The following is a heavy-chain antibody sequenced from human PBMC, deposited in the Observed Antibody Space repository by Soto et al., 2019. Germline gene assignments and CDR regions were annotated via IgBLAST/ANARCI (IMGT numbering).Heavy chain of an antibody. V-gene: IGHV1-3*01. CDR1: GYTFTSYA. CDR2: INAGNGNT. Sequence: ASVKVTCKASGYTFTSYAMHWVRQAPGQRLEWMGWINAGNGNTKYSQKFQGRVTITRDTSASTAYMELSSLRSEDTAVYYCARSIVVVTALDYWGQGTLVTVSS. J-gene: IGHJ4*02. CDR3: ARSIVVVTALDY. D-gene: IGHD2-21*02.